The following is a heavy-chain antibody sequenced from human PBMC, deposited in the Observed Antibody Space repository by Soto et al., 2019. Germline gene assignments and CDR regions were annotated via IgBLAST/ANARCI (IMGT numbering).Heavy chain of an antibody. D-gene: IGHD2-2*01. CDR1: GFTLSSYA. CDR3: ANERYCISVSRYYKWFDP. CDR2: ISGSGGNT. Sequence: PGGSLRLSCAASGFTLSSYAMSWVRQAPGKGLEWVSSISGSGGNTYYADSVKGRFTISRDNSKNTLYLQMNSLRAEDTAVYYCANERYCISVSRYYKWFDPRGHGTLVTVSS. V-gene: IGHV3-23*01. J-gene: IGHJ5*02.